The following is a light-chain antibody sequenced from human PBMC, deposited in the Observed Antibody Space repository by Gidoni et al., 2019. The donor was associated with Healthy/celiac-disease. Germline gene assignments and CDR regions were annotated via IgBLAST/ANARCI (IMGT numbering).Light chain of an antibody. V-gene: IGKV3-11*01. CDR1: QSVSSY. Sequence: IVLTQSPATLSFSPGERATLSCSASQSVSSYLAWYQQKPVQAPRLLIYDASNRATGIPARFSGSGSGTDFTLTISSLEPEDFAVYYCQQRSNWPPGGTFGQGTKVEIK. CDR3: QQRSNWPPGGT. CDR2: DAS. J-gene: IGKJ1*01.